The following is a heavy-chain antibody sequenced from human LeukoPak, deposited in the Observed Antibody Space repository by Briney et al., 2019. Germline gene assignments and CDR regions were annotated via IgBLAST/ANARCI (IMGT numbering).Heavy chain of an antibody. J-gene: IGHJ1*01. CDR3: ARSSDTRFGELVL. CDR2: ISSDGGST. V-gene: IGHV3-64*02. Sequence: GGSLRLSCAAYGLSFSTSAMHWVRQAPGQGLEYVAAISSDGGSTYHADSVKGRFTISRDNSKNTLYLQMGSLRTEDMAMYYCARSSDTRFGELVLWGQGTLVTVSS. CDR1: GLSFSTSA. D-gene: IGHD3-16*01.